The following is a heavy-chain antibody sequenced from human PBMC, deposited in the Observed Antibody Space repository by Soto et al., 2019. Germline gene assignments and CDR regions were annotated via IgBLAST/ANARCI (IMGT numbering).Heavy chain of an antibody. CDR2: TYSSGSI. CDR3: ARLKRISIFGVAPPPWFDP. D-gene: IGHD3-3*01. V-gene: IGHV4-39*01. Sequence: SETLSLTCTVSGGSISSTLYYWGWIRQPPGKGLEWIGSTYSSGSIYYNPSLKSRATISVDTSKNQFSLKLSSVTAADTAVYYCARLKRISIFGVAPPPWFDPWGQRSLVTVSS. J-gene: IGHJ5*02. CDR1: GGSISSTLYY.